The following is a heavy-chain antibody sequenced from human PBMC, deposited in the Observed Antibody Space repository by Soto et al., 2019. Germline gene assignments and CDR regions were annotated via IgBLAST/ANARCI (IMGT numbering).Heavy chain of an antibody. V-gene: IGHV3-23*01. Sequence: EAQLSESGGGLVQPGGSQRLSCAASGFPFNTYAMTWVRQAPGKGLEWVSAISVSGDKTYYAESVRGRFAISRDNSQNILFLQMNGLRAEDTALYYCARKIYHRFDPWGQGTLLIVSS. CDR2: ISVSGDKT. CDR1: GFPFNTYA. CDR3: ARKIYHRFDP. J-gene: IGHJ5*02. D-gene: IGHD2-2*01.